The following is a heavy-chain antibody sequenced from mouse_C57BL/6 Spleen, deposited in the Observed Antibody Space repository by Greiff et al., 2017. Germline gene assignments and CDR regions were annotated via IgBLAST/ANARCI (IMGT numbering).Heavy chain of an antibody. CDR1: GYTFTDYY. J-gene: IGHJ2*01. D-gene: IGHD2-5*01. CDR2: INPYNGGT. V-gene: IGHV1-19*01. CDR3: ASGAYYSNLDY. Sequence: EVQLQQSGPVLVKPGASVKMSCKASGYTFTDYYMNWVKQSHGKSLEWIGVINPYNGGTSYNQKFKGKATLTVDTSSSTAYMELNSLTSEDSAVYYCASGAYYSNLDYWGQGTTLTVSA.